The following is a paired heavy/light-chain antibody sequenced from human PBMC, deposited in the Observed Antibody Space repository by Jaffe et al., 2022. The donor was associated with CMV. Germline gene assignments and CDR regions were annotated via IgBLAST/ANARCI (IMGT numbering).Heavy chain of an antibody. CDR3: ARGATYSSSSWVDY. CDR2: ISPTSIYT. V-gene: IGHV3-11*06. J-gene: IGHJ4*02. D-gene: IGHD6-6*01. Sequence: QVQLVESGGGLVKPGGSLRLSCVVSGFTFSDYYLSWIRQAPGKGLEWISYISPTSIYTNYADSVRGRFTISRDNGKNSLYLQMNSLRAEDTAMYYCARGATYSSSSWVDYWGQGSLVTVSS. CDR1: GFTFSDYY.
Light chain of an antibody. CDR2: RSN. V-gene: IGLV1-47*01. J-gene: IGLJ3*02. Sequence: QSVLTQPPSASGTPGQRVTIPCSGSSSNIGSSYVYWYQQLPGTAPKLLIYRSNQRPSGVPDRFSGSKSGTSASLAISGLRSEDEADYYCATWDDSLSGPVFGGGTKLTVL. CDR3: ATWDDSLSGPV. CDR1: SSNIGSSY.